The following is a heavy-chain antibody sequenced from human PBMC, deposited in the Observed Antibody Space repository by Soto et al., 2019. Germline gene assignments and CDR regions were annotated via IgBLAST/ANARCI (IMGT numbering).Heavy chain of an antibody. Sequence: SETLSLTXPVSGRSVSSGSYYWSWIRQPPGKGLEWIGYIYYSGSTNYNPSLKSRVTISVDTSKNQFSLKLSSVTAADTAVYYCASNGGGYDYDYWGQGTLVTVSS. CDR1: GRSVSSGSYY. CDR2: IYYSGST. D-gene: IGHD5-12*01. J-gene: IGHJ4*02. V-gene: IGHV4-61*01. CDR3: ASNGGGYDYDY.